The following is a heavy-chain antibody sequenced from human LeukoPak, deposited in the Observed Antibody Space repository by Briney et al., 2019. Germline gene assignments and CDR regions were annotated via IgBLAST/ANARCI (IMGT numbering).Heavy chain of an antibody. J-gene: IGHJ4*02. D-gene: IGHD2-2*01. CDR2: INTDESNI. V-gene: IGHV3-74*01. Sequence: GGSLRLSCAASGFTFSNYWMHWVRQAPGKGLVWVSRINTDESNIRYADSVKGRFTISRDNAKNTLYLQMNSLRAEDTAVYYCARDTSRRADYWGQGTLVTVSS. CDR1: GFTFSNYW. CDR3: ARDTSRRADY.